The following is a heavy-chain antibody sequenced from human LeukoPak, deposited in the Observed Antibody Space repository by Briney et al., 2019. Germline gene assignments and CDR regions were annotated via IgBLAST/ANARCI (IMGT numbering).Heavy chain of an antibody. CDR3: ARVHATSYFSLDLGY. J-gene: IGHJ4*02. CDR2: INPNTGGT. V-gene: IGHV1-2*02. CDR1: GYTFTGYF. Sequence: GASVKVSCKASGYTFTGYFMHWVRQAPGQGLDWMGWINPNTGGTKYAQKFQGRVTMTRDTSIGTAYMELSTVTSDDTAVYFCARVHATSYFSLDLGYWGQETLVTVSS. D-gene: IGHD3-9*01.